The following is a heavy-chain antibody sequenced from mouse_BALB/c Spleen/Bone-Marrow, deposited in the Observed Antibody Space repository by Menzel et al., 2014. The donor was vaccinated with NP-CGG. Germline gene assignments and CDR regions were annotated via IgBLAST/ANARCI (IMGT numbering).Heavy chain of an antibody. CDR3: VRWGFDY. CDR2: IHPNSGNT. Sequence: QVQLQQSGSVLVRPGASVKLPCKASGYTFTSSWMHWAKQRPGQGLEWIGEIHPNSGNTNYNEKFKGKATLTVDTSSSTAYVDLSSLTSEDSAVYYCVRWGFDYWGQGTTLTVSS. CDR1: GYTFTSSW. V-gene: IGHV1S130*01. J-gene: IGHJ2*01.